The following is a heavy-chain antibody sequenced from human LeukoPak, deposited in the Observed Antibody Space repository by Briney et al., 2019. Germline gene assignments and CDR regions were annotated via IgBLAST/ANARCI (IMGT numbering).Heavy chain of an antibody. CDR3: AKDSGYSSGWSPYYFDY. J-gene: IGHJ4*01. CDR2: ISGSGGST. D-gene: IGHD6-19*01. Sequence: PGGSLRLSCAASGFTFSSYAMSWVRQAPGKGLEWVSAISGSGGSTYYADSVKGRFTISRDNSKNTLYLQMNSLRPDDTAVYYCAKDSGYSSGWSPYYFDYWGQGTLVTVSS. CDR1: GFTFSSYA. V-gene: IGHV3-23*01.